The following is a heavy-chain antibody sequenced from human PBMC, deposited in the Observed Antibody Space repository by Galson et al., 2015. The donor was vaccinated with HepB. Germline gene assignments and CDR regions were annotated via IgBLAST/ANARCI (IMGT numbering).Heavy chain of an antibody. CDR1: GGSFSGYY. CDR2: IHHSGSA. CDR3: VRAYHIDQH. V-gene: IGHV4-34*01. Sequence: ETLSLTCAVYGGSFSGYYWSWIRQPPGKGLEWIGEIHHSGSANYNPSLKSRVTISADTSKNQFSLKLNSVTAADTAVYHCVRAYHIDQHWGQGTLVTVSS. J-gene: IGHJ1*01. D-gene: IGHD5-12*01.